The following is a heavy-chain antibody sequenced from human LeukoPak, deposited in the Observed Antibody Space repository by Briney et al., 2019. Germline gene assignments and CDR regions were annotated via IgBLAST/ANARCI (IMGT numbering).Heavy chain of an antibody. CDR1: GFSFSSFF. V-gene: IGHV3-64*01. D-gene: IGHD6-19*01. J-gene: IGHJ5*02. Sequence: GGSLRLSCAASGFSFSSFFMHWVRQAPGKGLEYVSGISANAGRTYYANSVKGRFTISGDNSKNTLYLHLGSLRPEDMAVYYCARGTRFITVAGTSLSFDPWGQGILVIVSS. CDR3: ARGTRFITVAGTSLSFDP. CDR2: ISANAGRT.